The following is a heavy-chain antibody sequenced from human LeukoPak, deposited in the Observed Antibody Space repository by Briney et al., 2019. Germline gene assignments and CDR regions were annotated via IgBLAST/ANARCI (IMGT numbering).Heavy chain of an antibody. CDR1: GLSFSSYA. Sequence: GGSLRLSCAASGLSFSSYAMSWVRQAPGKGLEWVSAISGSGGNTYYADSVRGRFTISRDNSKNTLYLQMNSLRAEDTAIYYCAKVSWANYFDYWGQGTLSPSPQ. V-gene: IGHV3-23*01. J-gene: IGHJ4*02. CDR3: AKVSWANYFDY. CDR2: ISGSGGNT. D-gene: IGHD6-13*01.